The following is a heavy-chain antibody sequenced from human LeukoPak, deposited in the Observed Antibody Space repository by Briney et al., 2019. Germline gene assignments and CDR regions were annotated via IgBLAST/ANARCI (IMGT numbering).Heavy chain of an antibody. Sequence: SETLSLTCAVSGASLIGHYWSWIRQPPGKGLEWIGEINHSGNTNYNPSLKNRVTISVDTSKNQSSLRLSAVTAADTAVYHCARGGIMVRQSINFLFFYGLDVWGHGTTVTVSS. CDR3: ARGGIMVRQSINFLFFYGLDV. CDR2: INHSGNT. D-gene: IGHD3-10*01. J-gene: IGHJ6*02. V-gene: IGHV4-34*01. CDR1: GASLIGHY.